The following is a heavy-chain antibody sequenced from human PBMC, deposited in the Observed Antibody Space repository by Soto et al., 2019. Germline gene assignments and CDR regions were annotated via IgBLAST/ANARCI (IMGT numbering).Heavy chain of an antibody. Sequence: GGSLRLSCSASGFTFSSYAMHGVRQAPGKGLEYVSTITSHGGSTYCADSVKGRFTTSRDNSKNTLYLQMTSLRPEDTAVYYCVILHEASTPAPWGQGTLVTVSS. V-gene: IGHV3-64D*06. J-gene: IGHJ5*02. CDR1: GFTFSSYA. D-gene: IGHD1-1*01. CDR2: ITSHGGST. CDR3: VILHEASTPAP.